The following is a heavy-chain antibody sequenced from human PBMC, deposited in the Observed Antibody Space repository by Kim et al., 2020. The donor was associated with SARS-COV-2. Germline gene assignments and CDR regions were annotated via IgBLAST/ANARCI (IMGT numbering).Heavy chain of an antibody. V-gene: IGHV1-2*04. CDR3: ARAPLGDYVWGSYRYTWFDP. Sequence: ASVKVSCKASGYTFTGYYMHWVRQPPGQGLEWMGWINPNSGGTNYAQKFQGWVTMTRDTSISTAYMELSRLRSDDTAVYYCARAPLGDYVWGSYRYTWFDPWGQGTLVTVSS. J-gene: IGHJ5*02. CDR2: INPNSGGT. CDR1: GYTFTGYY. D-gene: IGHD3-16*02.